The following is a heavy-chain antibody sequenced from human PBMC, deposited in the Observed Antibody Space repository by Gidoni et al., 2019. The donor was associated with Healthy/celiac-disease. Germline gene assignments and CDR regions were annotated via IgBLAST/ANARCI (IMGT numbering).Heavy chain of an antibody. V-gene: IGHV3-30-3*01. CDR1: GCTVRTQA. D-gene: IGHD6-19*01. J-gene: IGHJ5*02. CDR2: ISYDGSNI. Sequence: QVQQVESGGGVVQPGRSLGLSCAASGCTVRTQALHWVRQAPGKGLEWVAVISYDGSNIYYADSVKGRFTISRDNSKNTLYLQMNSLRAEDTAVYYCARDTWYSSGWPIDNWFDPWGQGTLVTVSS. CDR3: ARDTWYSSGWPIDNWFDP.